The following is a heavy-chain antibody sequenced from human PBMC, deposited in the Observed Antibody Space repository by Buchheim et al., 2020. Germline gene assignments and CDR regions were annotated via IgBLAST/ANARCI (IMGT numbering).Heavy chain of an antibody. CDR2: ISSSSSYI. J-gene: IGHJ6*02. Sequence: EVQLVESGGGLVKPGGSLRLSCAASGFTFSSYSMNWVRQAPGKGPEWVSSISSSSSYIYYADSVKGRFTISRDHAKNSLYLQMNSLRAEDTAVYYCARDKYSRSGSYGMDVWGQGTT. CDR1: GFTFSSYS. D-gene: IGHD6-6*01. CDR3: ARDKYSRSGSYGMDV. V-gene: IGHV3-21*01.